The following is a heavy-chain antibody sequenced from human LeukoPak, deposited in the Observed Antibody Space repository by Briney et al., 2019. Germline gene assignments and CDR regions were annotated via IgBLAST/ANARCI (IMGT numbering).Heavy chain of an antibody. CDR2: ISWNSGSI. V-gene: IGHV3-9*01. J-gene: IGHJ3*02. CDR3: AKDVRVRAVAYDAFDI. Sequence: GGSLRLSCAASGFTFDDYAMHWVRQAPGKGLEWVSGISWNSGSIGYADSVKGRFTISRDNAKNSLYLQMNSLRAEHTALYYCAKDVRVRAVAYDAFDIWGQGTMVTVSS. D-gene: IGHD6-19*01. CDR1: GFTFDDYA.